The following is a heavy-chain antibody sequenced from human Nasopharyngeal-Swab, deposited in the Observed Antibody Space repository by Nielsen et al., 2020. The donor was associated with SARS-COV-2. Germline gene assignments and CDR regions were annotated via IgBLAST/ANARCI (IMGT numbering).Heavy chain of an antibody. D-gene: IGHD1-14*01. CDR2: ISSSSSYI. CDR1: GVTFSSYS. Sequence: GEALKISWAASGVTFSSYSMNWVRQAPGKGLEWVSSISSSSSYICYPDSVKGRFTISRDNAKNSLYLQMNSLRAEDTAVYYCARDRGITMPFDYWGQGTLVTVSS. V-gene: IGHV3-21*01. J-gene: IGHJ4*02. CDR3: ARDRGITMPFDY.